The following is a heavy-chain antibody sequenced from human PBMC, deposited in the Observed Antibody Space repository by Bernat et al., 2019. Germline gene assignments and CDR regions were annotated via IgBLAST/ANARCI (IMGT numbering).Heavy chain of an antibody. CDR1: GFTFSSYG. J-gene: IGHJ3*02. CDR2: IRYDGSNK. CDR3: GKVCYYGCLAFDI. V-gene: IGHV3-30*02. Sequence: QVQLVESGGGVVQPGGSLRLSCAASGFTFSSYGMHWVRQAPGKGLEWVAFIRYDGSNKYYADSLKGRFTISRDNSKNTLYLQMNSLRAEDTAVYYCGKVCYYGCLAFDIWGQGTMVTVSS. D-gene: IGHD1-26*01.